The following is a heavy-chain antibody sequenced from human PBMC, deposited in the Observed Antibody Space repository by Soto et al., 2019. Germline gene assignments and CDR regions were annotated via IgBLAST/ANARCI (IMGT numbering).Heavy chain of an antibody. D-gene: IGHD2-15*01. Sequence: QVQLVESGGGVVQPGRSLRLSCAASGFTFSSHVMHWVRQAPGKGLEWVALISYDGSNEYYADSVKGRFTISRDNSKNTLYLQMNSLRTEDTAMYYCARDVVIKGSVDDWGQGTLVTVSS. CDR1: GFTFSSHV. J-gene: IGHJ4*02. V-gene: IGHV3-30-3*01. CDR3: ARDVVIKGSVDD. CDR2: ISYDGSNE.